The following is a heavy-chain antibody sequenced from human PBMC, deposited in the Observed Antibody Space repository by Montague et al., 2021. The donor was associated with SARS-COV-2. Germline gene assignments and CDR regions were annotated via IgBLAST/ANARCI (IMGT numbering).Heavy chain of an antibody. CDR2: IYYSGST. CDR1: GGSINNYY. D-gene: IGHD3-9*01. V-gene: IGHV4-59*08. J-gene: IGHJ6*02. CDR3: ARTTYFDLASIYYYVIDV. Sequence: SETLSLTCTVSGGSINNYYWSWIRQPPGRGLEWIGYIYYSGSTEYSPSLKSRVTMSIDTSKNQFSLRLNSVTAADTAVYFCARTTYFDLASIYYYVIDVWGHGTTVTVSS.